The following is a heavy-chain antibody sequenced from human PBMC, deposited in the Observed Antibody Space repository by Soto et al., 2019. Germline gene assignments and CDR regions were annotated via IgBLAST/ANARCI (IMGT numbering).Heavy chain of an antibody. Sequence: ASVKVSGKVSGYTLTELSMHWVRQAPGKGLEWMGGFDPEDGETIYAQKFQGRVTMTEDTSTDTAYMELSSLRSEDTAVYYCATNGHRPYYYDSSGRNYFDYWGQGTLVTVSS. CDR2: FDPEDGET. CDR1: GYTLTELS. D-gene: IGHD3-22*01. J-gene: IGHJ4*02. V-gene: IGHV1-24*01. CDR3: ATNGHRPYYYDSSGRNYFDY.